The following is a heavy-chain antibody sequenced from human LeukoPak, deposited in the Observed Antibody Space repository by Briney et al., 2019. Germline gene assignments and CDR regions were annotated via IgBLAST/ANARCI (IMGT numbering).Heavy chain of an antibody. J-gene: IGHJ4*02. CDR3: AKDVVGMVRGARSFDY. Sequence: GGSLRLSCAASGFTFNTYAMHWVRQAPGKGLEWVAVISYHGTNSYYADSVKGRFTISRDNSKNMLYLQMNSLRAEDTAVYYCAKDVVGMVRGARSFDYWGQGTLVTVSS. CDR1: GFTFNTYA. CDR2: ISYHGTNS. V-gene: IGHV3-30-3*01. D-gene: IGHD3-10*01.